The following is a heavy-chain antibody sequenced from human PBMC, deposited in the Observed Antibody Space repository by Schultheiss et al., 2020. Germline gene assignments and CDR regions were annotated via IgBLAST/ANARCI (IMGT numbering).Heavy chain of an antibody. Sequence: GGSLRLSCAASGFTFSSYAMSWVRQAPGKGLEWVSAISSSSSYIYYADSVKGRFTISRDNAKNSLYLQMNSLRAEDTAVYYCARDHYYYDSSGYLVFFDYWGQGTLVTVSS. CDR1: GFTFSSYA. J-gene: IGHJ4*02. V-gene: IGHV3-21*04. CDR2: ISSSSSYI. D-gene: IGHD3-22*01. CDR3: ARDHYYYDSSGYLVFFDY.